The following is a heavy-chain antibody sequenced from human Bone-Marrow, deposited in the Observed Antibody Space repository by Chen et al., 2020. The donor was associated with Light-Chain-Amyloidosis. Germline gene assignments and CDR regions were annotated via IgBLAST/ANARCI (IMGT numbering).Heavy chain of an antibody. J-gene: IGHJ4*02. CDR3: ATDVDVGDYYETGFNY. CDR2: FDPEDEGM. D-gene: IGHD3-22*01. Sequence: QVQLVQSGAEVKRPGASVKVSCKVSGDSLTDLAIHWVRQAPGKGLEWVGGFDPEDEGMMYGQKFQGRVRMIEDTSTETAYMELTSLTSEDTAIYYCATDVDVGDYYETGFNYWGQGTLVTVSS. CDR1: GDSLTDLA. V-gene: IGHV1-24*01.